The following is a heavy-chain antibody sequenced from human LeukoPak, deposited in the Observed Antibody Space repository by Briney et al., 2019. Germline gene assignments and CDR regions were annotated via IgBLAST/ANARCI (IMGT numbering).Heavy chain of an antibody. CDR1: GGSFSGYY. V-gene: IGHV4-34*01. CDR2: INHSGST. J-gene: IGHJ4*02. Sequence: SETLSLTCAVYGGSFSGYYWSWIRQPPGKGLEWIGEINHSGSTNYNPSLKSRVTISVDTSKNQFSLKLSSVTAADTAVYYCARWGKTRGYSGYGYFDYWGQGTLVTVSS. CDR3: ARWGKTRGYSGYGYFDY. D-gene: IGHD5-12*01.